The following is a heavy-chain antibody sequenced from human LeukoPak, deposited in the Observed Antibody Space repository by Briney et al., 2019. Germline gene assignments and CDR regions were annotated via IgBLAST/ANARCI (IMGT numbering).Heavy chain of an antibody. J-gene: IGHJ4*02. CDR1: GFTFSSHA. Sequence: GGSLRLSCAASGFTFSSHAMSWVRHAPGKGLEWVSAISGSGGSTYYADSVKGRFTISRDNSKNTLYLQMNSLRAEDTAVYYCAKDRGYSYGYPYYFDYWGQGTLVTVSS. V-gene: IGHV3-23*01. D-gene: IGHD5-18*01. CDR2: ISGSGGST. CDR3: AKDRGYSYGYPYYFDY.